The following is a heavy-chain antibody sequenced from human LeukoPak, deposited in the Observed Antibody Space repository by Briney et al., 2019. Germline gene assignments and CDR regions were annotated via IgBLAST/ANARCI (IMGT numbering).Heavy chain of an antibody. Sequence: SETLSLTCTLSSDSIRTSNYYSGWVRQPPGKALEWIAYIFYSGSTYYSPSLKSQFTISLNTPRNQFSLKLTSVTAADTAVYYCARRGTPRTLLRGVKSGLFEPWGQGTLVTVSS. CDR1: SDSIRTSNYY. D-gene: IGHD3-10*01. V-gene: IGHV4-39*07. J-gene: IGHJ5*02. CDR3: ARRGTPRTLLRGVKSGLFEP. CDR2: IFYSGST.